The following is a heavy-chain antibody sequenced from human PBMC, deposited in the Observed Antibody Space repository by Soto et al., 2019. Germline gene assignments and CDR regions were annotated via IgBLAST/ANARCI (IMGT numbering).Heavy chain of an antibody. Sequence: ASVKVSCKASGYTFTSHYMHWVRQAPGQGLEWMGIINPSGGSTSYAQKFQGRVTMTRDTSTSTVYMELSSLRSEDTAVYYCARDASAGRGAVNYFDYWGQGTLVTVSS. D-gene: IGHD6-13*01. CDR2: INPSGGST. V-gene: IGHV1-46*01. CDR1: GYTFTSHY. J-gene: IGHJ4*02. CDR3: ARDASAGRGAVNYFDY.